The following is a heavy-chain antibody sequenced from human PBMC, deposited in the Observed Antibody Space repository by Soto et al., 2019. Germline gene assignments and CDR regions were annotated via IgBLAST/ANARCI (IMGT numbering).Heavy chain of an antibody. D-gene: IGHD2-15*01. J-gene: IGHJ4*02. CDR1: GFTFSNAW. CDR3: TTDWYCSGGSCPSKGYVY. Sequence: GGSLRLSCAASGFTFSNAWMNWVRQAPGKGLEWVGRIKSKTDGGTTDYAAPGKGRFTISRDHSKNTLYLQMNSLKTEDTAGYYCTTDWYCSGGSCPSKGYVYWGQGTLVTVSS. V-gene: IGHV3-15*07. CDR2: IKSKTDGGTT.